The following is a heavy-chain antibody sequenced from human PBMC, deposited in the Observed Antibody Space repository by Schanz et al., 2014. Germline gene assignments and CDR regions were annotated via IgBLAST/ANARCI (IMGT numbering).Heavy chain of an antibody. J-gene: IGHJ6*02. CDR2: INPDSGDT. Sequence: QEQLVQSGAEVRKPGASVKVSCKASGYTFSDSYVHWVRQAPGQGLEWMGWINPDSGDTNFAQKFQGRVTITADKSTSTASMELSSLRSEDTAVYYCARGPSQGYSYGHNIGAYYYGMDVWGQGTTVTVSS. CDR1: GYTFSDSY. D-gene: IGHD5-18*01. V-gene: IGHV1-2*02. CDR3: ARGPSQGYSYGHNIGAYYYGMDV.